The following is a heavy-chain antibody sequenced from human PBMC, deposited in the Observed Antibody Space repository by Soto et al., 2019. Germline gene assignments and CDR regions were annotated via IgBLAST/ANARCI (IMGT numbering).Heavy chain of an antibody. V-gene: IGHV5-10-1*01. Sequence: GESLKISCKGSGYSFTSYWISWVHQMPGKGLEWMGRIDPSDSYTNYSPSFQGHVTISADKSISTAYLQWSSLKASDTAMYYCASTRPYVSGYYNYYYYGMDVWGQGTTVTVSS. CDR1: GYSFTSYW. J-gene: IGHJ6*02. D-gene: IGHD3-22*01. CDR3: ASTRPYVSGYYNYYYYGMDV. CDR2: IDPSDSYT.